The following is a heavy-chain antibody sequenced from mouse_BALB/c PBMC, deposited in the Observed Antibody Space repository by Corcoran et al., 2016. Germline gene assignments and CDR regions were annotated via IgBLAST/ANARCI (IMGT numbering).Heavy chain of an antibody. J-gene: IGHJ4*01. V-gene: IGHV9-3-1*01. Sequence: QIQLVQSGPELKKPGETVKISCKASGYTFTNFGMNWVKQAPGKGLMWMGLINTNTGKTTYADDFKGRFAFSLETSASTSNLQINNLKNEDTATYFCAREPRAMDYWGQGTSVTVSS. CDR2: INTNTGKT. CDR1: GYTFTNFG. CDR3: AREPRAMDY.